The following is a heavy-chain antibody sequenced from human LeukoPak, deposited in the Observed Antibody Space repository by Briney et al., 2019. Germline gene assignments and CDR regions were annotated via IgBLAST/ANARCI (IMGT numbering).Heavy chain of an antibody. J-gene: IGHJ4*02. V-gene: IGHV3-7*01. D-gene: IGHD6-19*01. CDR2: IKQDGSEK. Sequence: GGSLRLSCAASGFTFSSYWMSWVRQAPGKGLEWGANIKQDGSEKYHVDSVKGRFTISRDNAKNSLYLQMNSLRAEDTAVYYCARGSRQWLVPDFDYWGQRTLVTVSS. CDR3: ARGSRQWLVPDFDY. CDR1: GFTFSSYW.